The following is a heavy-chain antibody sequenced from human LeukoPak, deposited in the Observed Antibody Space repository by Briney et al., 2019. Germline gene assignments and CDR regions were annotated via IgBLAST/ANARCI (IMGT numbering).Heavy chain of an antibody. CDR2: ISDSGDST. J-gene: IGHJ4*02. D-gene: IGHD3-10*02. Sequence: GGSLRLSCAASGFTSSSHAMSWVRQAPGKGLEWVSAISDSGDSTYYADFVKGRFTISRDDSKNTLYLQMNSLRAEDTAVYYCAKDSPVCSFWGQGTLVTVSS. V-gene: IGHV3-23*01. CDR3: AKDSPVCSF. CDR1: GFTSSSHA.